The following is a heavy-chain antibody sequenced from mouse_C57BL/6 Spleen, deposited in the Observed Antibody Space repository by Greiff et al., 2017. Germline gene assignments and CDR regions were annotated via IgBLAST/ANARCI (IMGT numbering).Heavy chain of an antibody. D-gene: IGHD1-3*01. Sequence: DVKLQESGPELVKPGDSVKISCKASGYSFTGYFMNWVMQSHGKSLEWIGRINPYNGDTFYNQKFKGKATLTVDKSSSTAHMELRSLTSEDSAVYYCARSGYYFDYWGQGTTLTVSS. CDR3: ARSGYYFDY. CDR1: GYSFTGYF. V-gene: IGHV1-20*01. CDR2: INPYNGDT. J-gene: IGHJ2*01.